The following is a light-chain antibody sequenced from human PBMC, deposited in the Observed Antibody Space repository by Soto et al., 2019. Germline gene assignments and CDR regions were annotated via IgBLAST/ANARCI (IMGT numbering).Light chain of an antibody. CDR3: NSYTASSSLYV. V-gene: IGLV2-14*01. Sequence: QSALTQPASVSGSPGQSITISCTGTSSDIGGYDYVSWYQQYPGKAPKLMIYHVSNRPSGVSERFSGSKSANSASLTISGLQAEDEVDYYCNSYTASSSLYVFGTGTKVTVL. CDR1: SSDIGGYDY. CDR2: HVS. J-gene: IGLJ1*01.